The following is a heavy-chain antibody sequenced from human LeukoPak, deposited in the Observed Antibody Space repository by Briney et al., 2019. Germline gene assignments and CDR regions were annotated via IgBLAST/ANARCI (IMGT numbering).Heavy chain of an antibody. J-gene: IGHJ6*02. V-gene: IGHV1-69*13. CDR1: GGTFSSYA. CDR3: ARGANYYDSSGYYYYGMDV. D-gene: IGHD3-22*01. Sequence: SVKVSCKASGGTFSSYAMSWVRQAPGQGLEWMGGIIPIFGTANYAQKFQGRVTITADESTSTAYMELSSLRSEDTAVYYCARGANYYDSSGYYYYGMDVWGQGTTVTVSS. CDR2: IIPIFGTA.